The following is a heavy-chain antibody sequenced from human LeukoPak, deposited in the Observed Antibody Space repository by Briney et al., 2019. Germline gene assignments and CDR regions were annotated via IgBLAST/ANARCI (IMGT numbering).Heavy chain of an antibody. CDR2: ISYDGSNK. J-gene: IGHJ3*02. D-gene: IGHD6-13*01. CDR3: AREYSSHAFDI. CDR1: GFTFSSYA. Sequence: GGSLRLSCAASGFTFSSYAMHWVRQAPGKGLEWVAVISYDGSNKYYADSVKGGFTISRDNSKNTLYPQMNSLRAEDTAVYYCAREYSSHAFDIWGQGTMVTVSS. V-gene: IGHV3-30-3*01.